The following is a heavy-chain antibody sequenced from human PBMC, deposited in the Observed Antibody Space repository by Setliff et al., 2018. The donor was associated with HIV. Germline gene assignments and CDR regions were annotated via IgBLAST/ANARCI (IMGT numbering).Heavy chain of an antibody. J-gene: IGHJ3*01. CDR2: IGPYNGRT. Sequence: ASVKVSCKTSGYMFIACGMSWGRRAPGQGLEWMGWIGPYNGRTEYAQEFQGRVSLTIDTSASTAYMELRSLRSDDTAVYYCASDDGGYNYAEAFDVWGQGTMVTVSS. CDR1: GYMFIACG. CDR3: ASDDGGYNYAEAFDV. V-gene: IGHV1-18*01. D-gene: IGHD3-16*01.